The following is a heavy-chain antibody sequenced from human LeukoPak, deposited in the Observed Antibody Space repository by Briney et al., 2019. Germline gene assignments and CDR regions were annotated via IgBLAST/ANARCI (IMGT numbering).Heavy chain of an antibody. V-gene: IGHV3-15*01. D-gene: IGHD3-3*01. Sequence: SGGSLRLSCAASGFTFSDPWMSWVRQAPGKGLEWVGRIKSKVNGGTADYAAPVKGRFTISRDDSKNTLSLQMNSLKTEDTAVYYCTTERDYYLKYWGQGTLVTVSS. J-gene: IGHJ4*02. CDR3: TTERDYYLKY. CDR2: IKSKVNGGTA. CDR1: GFTFSDPW.